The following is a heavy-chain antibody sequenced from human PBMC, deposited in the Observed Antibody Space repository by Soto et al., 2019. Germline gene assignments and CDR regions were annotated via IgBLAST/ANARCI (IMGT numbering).Heavy chain of an antibody. Sequence: AASVKVSCKVSGYTLTELSMHWVRQAPGKGLEWMGGFDPEDGETIYAQKFQGRVTMTEDTSTDTAYMELSSLRSEDTAVYYCATLQPDYGGNSGPYYFDYWGQGTLVTVSS. D-gene: IGHD4-17*01. J-gene: IGHJ4*02. CDR3: ATLQPDYGGNSGPYYFDY. V-gene: IGHV1-24*01. CDR1: GYTLTELS. CDR2: FDPEDGET.